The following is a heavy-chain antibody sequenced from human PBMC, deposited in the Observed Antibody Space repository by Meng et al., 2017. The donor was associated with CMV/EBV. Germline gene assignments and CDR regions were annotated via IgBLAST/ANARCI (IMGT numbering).Heavy chain of an antibody. J-gene: IGHJ4*02. CDR2: ISSSSSYI. V-gene: IGHV3-21*01. CDR3: AREVGAIDY. Sequence: GESLKISCAASGFTFSSYSMNWVRQAPGKGLKWVSSISSSSSYIYYADSVKGRFTISRDNAKNSLYLQMNSLRAEDTAVYYCAREVGAIDYWGQGTLVTVSS. CDR1: GFTFSSYS. D-gene: IGHD1-26*01.